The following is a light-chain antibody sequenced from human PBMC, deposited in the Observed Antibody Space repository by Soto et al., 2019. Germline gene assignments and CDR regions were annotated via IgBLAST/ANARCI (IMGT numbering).Light chain of an antibody. Sequence: EIVLTQSPGTLSLSPGESATLSCRATQSVSATYLAWYQQKPGQAPRLLIYAASSRATDIPDRFSGSGSGTDFTLVISRLEPEDFAVYWCQHYGTSTRTFGQGTKVEIK. CDR3: QHYGTSTRT. V-gene: IGKV3-20*01. J-gene: IGKJ1*01. CDR2: AAS. CDR1: QSVSATY.